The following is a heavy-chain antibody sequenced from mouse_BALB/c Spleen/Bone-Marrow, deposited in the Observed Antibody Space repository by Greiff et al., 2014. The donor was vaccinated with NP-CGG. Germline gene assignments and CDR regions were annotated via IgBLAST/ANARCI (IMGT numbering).Heavy chain of an antibody. V-gene: IGHV5-17*02. D-gene: IGHD3-3*01. CDR1: GFTFSSFG. J-gene: IGHJ4*01. CDR3: TRSGTLGAMDY. Sequence: EVQVVESGGGLVQPGGSRKLSCAASGFTFSSFGMHWVRQAPEKGLEWVAYISSGSSTIYYADTMKGRFTISRDNPKNTLFLQMTSLRSEDTAMYYCTRSGTLGAMDYWGQGTSVTVPS. CDR2: ISSGSSTI.